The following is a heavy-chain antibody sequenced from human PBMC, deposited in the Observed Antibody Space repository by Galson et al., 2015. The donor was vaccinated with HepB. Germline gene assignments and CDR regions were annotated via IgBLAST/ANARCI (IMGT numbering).Heavy chain of an antibody. CDR2: IRYDGSNK. V-gene: IGHV3-30*02. CDR3: AKDGAYYYDSSGYSYYFDY. J-gene: IGHJ4*02. CDR1: GFTFSSYG. Sequence: SLRLSCAASGFTFSSYGMHWVRQAPGKGLEWVAFIRYDGSNKYYADSVKGRFTISRDNSKNTLYLQMNSLRAEDTAVYYCAKDGAYYYDSSGYSYYFDYWGQGTLVTVSS. D-gene: IGHD3-22*01.